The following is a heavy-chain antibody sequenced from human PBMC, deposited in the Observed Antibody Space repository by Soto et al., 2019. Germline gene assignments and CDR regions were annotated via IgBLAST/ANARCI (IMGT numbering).Heavy chain of an antibody. CDR2: INSDGSST. CDR3: GKILPHDGFDI. J-gene: IGHJ3*02. Sequence: EVQLVESGGGLVQPGGSLRLSCAASGFTFSTYWMHWVRQTPGKGLVWVSRINSDGSSTSYADSVKGRFTISRDNARNTLHLQMNSLRVEDTAEYYCGKILPHDGFDIWGQGTMVTVSS. V-gene: IGHV3-74*01. CDR1: GFTFSTYW.